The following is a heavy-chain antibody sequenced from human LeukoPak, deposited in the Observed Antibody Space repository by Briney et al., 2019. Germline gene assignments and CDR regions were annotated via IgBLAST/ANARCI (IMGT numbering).Heavy chain of an antibody. V-gene: IGHV1-2*02. J-gene: IGHJ4*02. CDR1: GFTFSTYG. Sequence: SGGSLRLSCAASGFTFSTYGMHWVRQAPGQGLEWMGWINPNSGGTNYAQKFQGRVTMTRDTSISTAYMELSRLRSDDTAVYYCARDSGERGSGSYLIAYWGQGTLVTVSS. CDR3: ARDSGERGSGSYLIAY. D-gene: IGHD3-10*01. CDR2: INPNSGGT.